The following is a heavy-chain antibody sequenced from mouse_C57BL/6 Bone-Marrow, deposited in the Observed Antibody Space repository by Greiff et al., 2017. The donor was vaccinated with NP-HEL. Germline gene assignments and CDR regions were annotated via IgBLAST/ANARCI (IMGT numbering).Heavy chain of an antibody. J-gene: IGHJ3*01. CDR2: ISSGSSTI. CDR3: ARFWFAY. Sequence: EVKVVESGGGLVKPGGSLKLSCAASGFTFSDYGMHWVRQAPEKGLEWVAYISSGSSTIYYADTVKGRFTISRDNAKNTLFLQMTSLRSEDTAMYYCARFWFAYWGQGTLVTASA. V-gene: IGHV5-17*01. CDR1: GFTFSDYG.